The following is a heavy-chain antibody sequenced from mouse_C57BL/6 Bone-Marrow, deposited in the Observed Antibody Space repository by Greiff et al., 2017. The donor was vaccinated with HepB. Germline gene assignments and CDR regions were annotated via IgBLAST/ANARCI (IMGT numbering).Heavy chain of an antibody. CDR2: IYPRSGNT. CDR3: APYYYGSSYGGFAY. Sequence: QVHVKQSGAELARPGASVKLSCKASGYTFTSYGISWVKQRTGQGLEWIGEIYPRSGNTYYNEKFKGKATLTADKSSSTAYMELRSLTSEDSAVYFCAPYYYGSSYGGFAYWGQGTLVTVSA. CDR1: GYTFTSYG. D-gene: IGHD1-1*01. J-gene: IGHJ3*01. V-gene: IGHV1-81*01.